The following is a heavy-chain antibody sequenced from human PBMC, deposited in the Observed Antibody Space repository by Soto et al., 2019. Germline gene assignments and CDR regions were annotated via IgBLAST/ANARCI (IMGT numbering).Heavy chain of an antibody. CDR3: ARSRVDSSGWYDHDY. D-gene: IGHD6-19*01. Sequence: SETLSLTCTVSGGSISSSSYYWGWIRQPPGKGLEWIGSIYYSGSTYYNPSLKSRVTISVDTSKNQFSLKLSSVTAADTAVYYCARSRVDSSGWYDHDYWGQGTLVTVSS. CDR1: GGSISSSSYY. CDR2: IYYSGST. J-gene: IGHJ4*02. V-gene: IGHV4-39*01.